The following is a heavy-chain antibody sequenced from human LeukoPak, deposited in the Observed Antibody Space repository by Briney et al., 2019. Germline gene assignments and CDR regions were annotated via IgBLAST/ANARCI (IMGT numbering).Heavy chain of an antibody. CDR1: GGSIGSSSYY. CDR3: ARPATAMTVTTAFAY. CDR2: IYYSGST. V-gene: IGHV4-39*01. D-gene: IGHD4-17*01. Sequence: SETLSLTCTVSGGSIGSSSYYWGWIRQPPGKVLEWIGSIYYSGSTYYNPSLKSRVTISVDTSKNQFSLKLSSVTAADTAVYYCARPATAMTVTTAFAYWGQGTLVTVSS. J-gene: IGHJ4*02.